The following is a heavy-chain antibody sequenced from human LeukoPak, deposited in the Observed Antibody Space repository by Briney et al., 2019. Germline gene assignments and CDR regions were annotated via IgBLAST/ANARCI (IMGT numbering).Heavy chain of an antibody. D-gene: IGHD3-22*01. J-gene: IGHJ4*02. CDR2: IFYGGST. CDR1: GGSINSNNYY. V-gene: IGHV4-39*07. CDR3: ARDIKIDYYDTSGYLV. Sequence: PSETLSLTCTVSGGSINSNNYYWGWIRQPPGKGLEWIGSIFYGGSTYYNPSLRSRVIISIDASKNEFSLRLSSVTAADTAVYYCARDIKIDYYDTSGYLVWGQGTLVIVSS.